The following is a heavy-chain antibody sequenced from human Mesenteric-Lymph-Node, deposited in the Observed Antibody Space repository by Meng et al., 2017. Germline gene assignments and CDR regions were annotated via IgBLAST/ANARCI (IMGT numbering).Heavy chain of an antibody. D-gene: IGHD2-15*01. CDR3: ARGPYSTLPQVLHHKCLDY. J-gene: IGHJ4*02. CDR2: IIPIFGTA. Sequence: GQLVQSGVALKKPEASVKVSCKASGGPFSSYAISWVRQAPGQGLEWMGGIIPIFGTANYAQKFQGRVTITADESTSTAYMELRSLRSDDTAIYYCARGPYSTLPQVLHHKCLDYWGQGTLVTVSS. V-gene: IGHV1-69*01. CDR1: GGPFSSYA.